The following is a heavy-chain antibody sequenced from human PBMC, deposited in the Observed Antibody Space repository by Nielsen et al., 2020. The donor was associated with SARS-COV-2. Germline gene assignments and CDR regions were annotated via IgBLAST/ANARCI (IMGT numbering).Heavy chain of an antibody. CDR1: GFTFSSYG. CDR3: ARDISLNYGDYHV. J-gene: IGHJ6*02. CDR2: IWYDGSNK. D-gene: IGHD4-17*01. Sequence: GESLKISCAASGFTFSSYGMHWVRQAPGKGLEWVAVIWYDGSNKYYADSVKGRFTISRDNSKNTLYLQMNSLRAEDTAVYYCARDISLNYGDYHVWGQGTTVTVSS. V-gene: IGHV3-33*01.